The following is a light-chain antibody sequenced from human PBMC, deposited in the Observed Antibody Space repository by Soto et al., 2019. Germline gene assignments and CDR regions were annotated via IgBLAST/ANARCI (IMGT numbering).Light chain of an antibody. CDR3: QQYGSSPPIT. J-gene: IGKJ5*01. CDR2: GAS. Sequence: EIVLTQSPGTLSLSHGGRATLSCRASQSVSSSYLAWYQQKPGQAPRLLIYGASSRATGIPDRFSGSGSGTDFTLTISRLEPEDFAVYYCQQYGSSPPITFGQGTRLEIK. V-gene: IGKV3-20*01. CDR1: QSVSSSY.